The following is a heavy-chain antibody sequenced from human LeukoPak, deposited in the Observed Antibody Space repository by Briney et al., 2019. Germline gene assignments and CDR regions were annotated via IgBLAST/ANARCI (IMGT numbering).Heavy chain of an antibody. CDR1: GFTFSHYA. Sequence: RGSLRLSCVGSGFTFSHYAMAWVRQAPGKGLEWVSTISGTIGDTYYADSVKRRFTISGDNSKDTLSLQMSSLRAEDTAEYFWVRLFRGVRGYFDYWGQGTLVAVSS. J-gene: IGHJ4*02. CDR3: VRLFRGVRGYFDY. V-gene: IGHV3-23*01. D-gene: IGHD3-10*01. CDR2: ISGTIGDT.